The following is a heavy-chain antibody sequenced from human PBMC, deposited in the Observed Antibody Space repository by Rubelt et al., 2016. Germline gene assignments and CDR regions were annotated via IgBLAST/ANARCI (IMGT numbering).Heavy chain of an antibody. V-gene: IGHV3-7*03. J-gene: IGHJ4*02. D-gene: IGHD3-22*01. CDR2: IKQDGSEK. Sequence: EVQLVESGGGLVQPGGSLRLSCAASGFTVSSNYMSWVRQAPGKGLEWVANIKQDGSEKYYVESVKGRLTISRDKAKTSLYLQMNSLRAEDTAVYYCARHSSGYYYCPDYWGQGTLVTVSS. CDR3: ARHSSGYYYCPDY. CDR1: GFTVSSNY.